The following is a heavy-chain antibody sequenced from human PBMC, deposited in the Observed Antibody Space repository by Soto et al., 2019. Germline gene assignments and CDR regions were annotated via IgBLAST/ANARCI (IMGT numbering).Heavy chain of an antibody. CDR3: ARDNSPEDYYDSSGYYSNWFDP. V-gene: IGHV4-31*03. D-gene: IGHD3-22*01. CDR2: IYYSGST. J-gene: IGHJ5*02. Sequence: SETLSLTCTVSGGSISSGGYYWSWIRQHPGKGLEWIGYIYYSGSTYYNPSLKSRVTISVDTSKNQFFLKLSSVTAADTAVYYCARDNSPEDYYDSSGYYSNWFDPWGQGTLVTVS. CDR1: GGSISSGGYY.